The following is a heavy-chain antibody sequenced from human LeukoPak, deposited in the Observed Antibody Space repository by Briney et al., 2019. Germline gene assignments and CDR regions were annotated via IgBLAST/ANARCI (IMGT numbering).Heavy chain of an antibody. CDR3: ARFMLSGDY. Sequence: PSETLSLTCTVSGDSITSSSYYWGWIRQPPGKGLEWIGSIYYSGTTYYNPSLKSRVTISVDTSKNQFSLKLSSVTAADTAVYYCARFMLSGDYWGRGTLVTVSS. CDR1: GDSITSSSYY. CDR2: IYYSGTT. V-gene: IGHV4-39*07. J-gene: IGHJ4*02. D-gene: IGHD2/OR15-2a*01.